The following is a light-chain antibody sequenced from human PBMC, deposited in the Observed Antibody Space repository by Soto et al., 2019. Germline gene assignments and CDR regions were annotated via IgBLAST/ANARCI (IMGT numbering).Light chain of an antibody. V-gene: IGLV1-40*01. J-gene: IGLJ2*01. CDR1: SYNIGAGYD. CDR3: QSSDSSLSGSVV. CDR2: DDT. Sequence: QSVLTQPPSVSGAPGQRVTISCAGISYNIGAGYDVNWYQQFPGTAPKLLIYDDTNRPSGVPDRFSGSKSATSASLAITGLQAEDEANYYCQSSDSSLSGSVVFGGGTKLTVL.